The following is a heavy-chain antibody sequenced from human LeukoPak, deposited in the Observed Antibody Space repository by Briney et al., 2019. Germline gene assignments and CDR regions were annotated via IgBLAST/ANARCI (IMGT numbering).Heavy chain of an antibody. V-gene: IGHV3-49*04. Sequence: GGSLRLSCAASGFTFSSYGMSWVRQAPGKGLEWVGFIRSKAYGGTTEYAASVKGRFTISRDDSKSIAYLQMNSLKTEDTAVYYCTRGPYYDYVWGSFPPHYWGQGTLVTVSS. D-gene: IGHD3-16*01. J-gene: IGHJ4*02. CDR2: IRSKAYGGTT. CDR3: TRGPYYDYVWGSFPPHY. CDR1: GFTFSSYG.